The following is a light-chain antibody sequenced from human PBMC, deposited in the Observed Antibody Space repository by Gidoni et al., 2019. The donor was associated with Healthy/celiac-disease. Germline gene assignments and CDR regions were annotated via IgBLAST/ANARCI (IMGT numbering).Light chain of an antibody. J-gene: IGLJ3*02. CDR1: SSNIGSNT. Sequence: QSVVTQPPAASGTPGQRVTISCSGSSSNIGSNTVNWYQQLPVAAPKLLMYFDNQRPSGVPDRVSGSKSRTSASLAISGLRSEDEATYSCAAWDDSLNGWVFGGGTKLTVL. CDR3: AAWDDSLNGWV. CDR2: FDN. V-gene: IGLV1-44*01.